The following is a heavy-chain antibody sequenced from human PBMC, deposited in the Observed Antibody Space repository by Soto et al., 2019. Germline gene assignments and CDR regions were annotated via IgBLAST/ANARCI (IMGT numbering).Heavy chain of an antibody. J-gene: IGHJ4*02. D-gene: IGHD3-10*01. CDR3: ARDLGRFNFGSAYFVY. Sequence: QVQLVESGGGVVQPGRSLRLSCAASGFTFSSNGMHWVRQAPGKGLEWVAVIWSDGSEKYYADSVKGRFSISRDNSKNTLYLHIHSLRAEDTAVYYCARDLGRFNFGSAYFVYWGQGTLGTVSS. CDR1: GFTFSSNG. CDR2: IWSDGSEK. V-gene: IGHV3-33*01.